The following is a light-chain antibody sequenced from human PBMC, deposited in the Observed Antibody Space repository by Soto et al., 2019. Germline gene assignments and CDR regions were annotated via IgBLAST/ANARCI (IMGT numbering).Light chain of an antibody. CDR1: QGISNS. CDR2: AAS. CDR3: QKYNSAPWT. J-gene: IGKJ1*01. Sequence: DIQMTQSPSSLSASVGDRVTITCRASQGISNSLAWYQQKPGKVPKLLIYAASTLQLGVPSRFSGSGSGTDFTLTISSLQPQDVATYYCQKYNSAPWTFGQGTKVEIK. V-gene: IGKV1-27*01.